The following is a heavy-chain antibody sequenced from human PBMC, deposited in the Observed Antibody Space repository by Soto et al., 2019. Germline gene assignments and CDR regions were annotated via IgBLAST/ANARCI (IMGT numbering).Heavy chain of an antibody. J-gene: IGHJ5*02. CDR2: ISSNGGST. CDR1: GFTFSSYA. D-gene: IGHD3-3*01. V-gene: IGHV3-64*01. CDR3: ARSGRFLEWLLDP. Sequence: EVQLVESGGGLVQPGGSLRLSCAASGFTFSSYAMHWVRQAPGKGLEYVSAISSNGGSTYYANSVKGRFTISRDNSKNTLYLQMGSLRAEDMAVYYCARSGRFLEWLLDPWGQGTLVTVSS.